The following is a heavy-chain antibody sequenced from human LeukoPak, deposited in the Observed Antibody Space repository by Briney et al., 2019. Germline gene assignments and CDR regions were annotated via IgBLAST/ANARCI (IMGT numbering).Heavy chain of an antibody. CDR3: ATSKCSSTSCQTGVFDY. J-gene: IGHJ4*02. D-gene: IGHD2-2*01. Sequence: PPQTLSLTCTVSGGSISSGGYYWSWIRQHPGKGLEWIGYIYYSGSTYYNPSLKSRVTISVDTSKNQFSLKLSSVTAADTAVYYCATSKCSSTSCQTGVFDYWGQGTLVTVSS. V-gene: IGHV4-31*03. CDR2: IYYSGST. CDR1: GGSISSGGYY.